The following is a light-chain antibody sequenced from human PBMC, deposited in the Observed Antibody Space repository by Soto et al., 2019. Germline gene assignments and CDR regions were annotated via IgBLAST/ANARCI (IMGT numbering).Light chain of an antibody. J-gene: IGLJ2*01. CDR1: SNDIGGYNY. CDR3: CSYAGSYTFVV. Sequence: QSALTQPRSVSGSPGQAVTISCTGTSNDIGGYNYVSWYQQHPEKAPKLMIFDVSQRPSGVTDRFSGSKSGNTASLTISGLQAEDEAAYYCCSYAGSYTFVVFGGGTKLTVL. CDR2: DVS. V-gene: IGLV2-11*01.